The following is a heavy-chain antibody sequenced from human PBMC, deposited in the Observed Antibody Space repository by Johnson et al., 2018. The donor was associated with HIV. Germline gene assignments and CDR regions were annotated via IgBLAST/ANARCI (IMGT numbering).Heavy chain of an antibody. CDR2: IGWDGFTI. CDR3: AKDRNYGSDLLAFDV. Sequence: EVQLVESGGGVVQPGRSLRLSCAASGFTFSSYGMHWVRQAPGKGLEWVAGIGWDGFTIGYVDSVKGRFTISRDDATNSLYLQMHSLRTEDTALYYCAKDRNYGSDLLAFDVWGQGTMVTVSS. V-gene: IGHV3-9*01. CDR1: GFTFSSYG. D-gene: IGHD3-10*01. J-gene: IGHJ3*01.